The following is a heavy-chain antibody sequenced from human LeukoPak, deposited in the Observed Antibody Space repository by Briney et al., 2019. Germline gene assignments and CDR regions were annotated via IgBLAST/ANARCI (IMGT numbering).Heavy chain of an antibody. J-gene: IGHJ4*02. CDR1: GGSISSSNW. Sequence: SETLSLTCAVSGGSISSSNWWSWVRQPPGKGLEWIGEIYHSGSTNYNPSLKSRVTISVDKSKNQFSLKLSSVTAADTAVYYCARRRLYYGSGSYYTYYFDYWGQGTLVTVSS. V-gene: IGHV4-4*02. D-gene: IGHD3-10*01. CDR2: IYHSGST. CDR3: ARRRLYYGSGSYYTYYFDY.